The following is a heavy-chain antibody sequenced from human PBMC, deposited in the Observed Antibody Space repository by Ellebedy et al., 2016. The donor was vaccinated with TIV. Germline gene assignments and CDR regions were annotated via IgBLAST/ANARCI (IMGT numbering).Heavy chain of an antibody. Sequence: GESLKISXAASGFTFSTYGMNWVRQAPGKGLEWVSSISCSSSYIYYADSVKGRFTISRDNAKNSLYLQMNSLRAEDTAVYYCARDLHYDYIWGSYRLNGMDVWGQGTTVTVSS. CDR2: ISCSSSYI. CDR1: GFTFSTYG. J-gene: IGHJ6*02. V-gene: IGHV3-21*01. CDR3: ARDLHYDYIWGSYRLNGMDV. D-gene: IGHD3-16*02.